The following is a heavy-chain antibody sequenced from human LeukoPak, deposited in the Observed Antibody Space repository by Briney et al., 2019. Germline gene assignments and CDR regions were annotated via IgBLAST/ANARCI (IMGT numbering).Heavy chain of an antibody. CDR1: GGSFSGYY. CDR2: INHSGST. D-gene: IGHD6-19*01. V-gene: IGHV4-34*01. CDR3: ARQRQWLGSHYYYYYYMDV. J-gene: IGHJ6*03. Sequence: SETLSLTCAAYGGSFSGYYWSWIRQPPGKGLEWIGEINHSGSTNYNPSLKSRVTISVDTSKNQFSLKLSSVTAADTAVYYCARQRQWLGSHYYYYYYMDVWGKGTTVTVSS.